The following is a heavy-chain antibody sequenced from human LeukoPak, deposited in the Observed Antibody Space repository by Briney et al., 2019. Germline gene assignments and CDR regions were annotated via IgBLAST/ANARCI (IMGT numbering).Heavy chain of an antibody. D-gene: IGHD4/OR15-4a*01. CDR2: IKQDGRQK. J-gene: IGHJ5*02. V-gene: IGHV3-7*01. CDR3: ARVPRAGAIIAPNWFDP. CDR1: GFTFSSYW. Sequence: GGSLTLSCAVSGFTFSSYWMSWASPPRGGGREWVAKIKQDGRQKSYVASVKGPFHISRDNAKNALYLQMNSLSAEDTAVYYCARVPRAGAIIAPNWFDPWGQGTLVTVSS.